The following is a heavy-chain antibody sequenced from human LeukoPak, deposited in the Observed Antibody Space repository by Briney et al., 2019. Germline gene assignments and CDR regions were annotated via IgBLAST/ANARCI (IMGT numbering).Heavy chain of an antibody. CDR2: ISAYNGNT. CDR3: ARDLAVAGPGGY. CDR1: GYTFTSYG. Sequence: ASVRVSCKASGYTFTSYGISWVRQAPGQGLEWMGWISAYNGNTNYAQRLQGRVTMTTDTSTSTAYMELRSLRSDDTAVYYCARDLAVAGPGGYWGQGTLVTVSS. D-gene: IGHD6-19*01. V-gene: IGHV1-18*01. J-gene: IGHJ4*02.